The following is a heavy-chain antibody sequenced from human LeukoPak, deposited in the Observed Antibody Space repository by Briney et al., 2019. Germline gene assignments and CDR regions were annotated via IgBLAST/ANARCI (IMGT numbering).Heavy chain of an antibody. CDR2: IYYSGST. Sequence: TSETLSLTCTVSGGSISSGDYYWSWIRQPPGKGLEWIVYIYYSGSTYYNPSLKSRVTISVDTSKNQFSLKLSSVTAADTAVYYCARQHPRSYYYDSSGTHLDYWGQGTLVTVSS. D-gene: IGHD3-22*01. J-gene: IGHJ4*02. CDR3: ARQHPRSYYYDSSGTHLDY. V-gene: IGHV4-30-4*01. CDR1: GGSISSGDYY.